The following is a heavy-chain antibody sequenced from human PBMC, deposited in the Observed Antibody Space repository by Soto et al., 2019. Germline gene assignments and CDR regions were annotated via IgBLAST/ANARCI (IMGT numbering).Heavy chain of an antibody. Sequence: GXSGKLSSTATGYTCTSYGISWLRQAPGQGLEWMGWISAYNGNTNYAQKLQGRVTMTTDTSTSTAYMELRSLRSDDTAVYYCARGISYGDYSDWYFDLWGRGTLVTVSS. D-gene: IGHD4-17*01. CDR3: ARGISYGDYSDWYFDL. CDR2: ISAYNGNT. J-gene: IGHJ2*01. CDR1: GYTCTSYG. V-gene: IGHV1-18*04.